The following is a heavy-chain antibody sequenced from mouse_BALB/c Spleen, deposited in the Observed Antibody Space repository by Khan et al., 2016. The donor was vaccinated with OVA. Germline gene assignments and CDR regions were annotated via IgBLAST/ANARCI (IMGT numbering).Heavy chain of an antibody. CDR2: VSSGGSYT. J-gene: IGHJ3*01. CDR1: GFTFSTYG. CDR3: ARHAYYCDIEGFAY. Sequence: VELVESGGDLVKPGGSLKLSCAASGFTFSTYGMSCVRQTPDKRLEWVVTVSSGGSYTYYPDSVKGRFTLSRDNAKNTLYLQMSSLTSEDTAMFYCARHAYYCDIEGFAYWGQGTLFTFSA. D-gene: IGHD1-1*01. V-gene: IGHV5-6*01.